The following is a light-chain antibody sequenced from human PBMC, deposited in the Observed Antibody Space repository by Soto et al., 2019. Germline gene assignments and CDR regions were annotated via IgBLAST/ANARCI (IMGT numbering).Light chain of an antibody. CDR3: QQYGSSPAT. V-gene: IGKV3-20*01. CDR2: GAS. J-gene: IGKJ4*01. CDR1: QSVSTY. Sequence: EIVLTQSPGTLSLSPGERATLSCRASQSVSTYLAWYQQKPGQAPRLLISGASSRATGIPDRFSGSGSGTDFTLTISRLEPEDFAVYYCQQYGSSPATFAGGTKV.